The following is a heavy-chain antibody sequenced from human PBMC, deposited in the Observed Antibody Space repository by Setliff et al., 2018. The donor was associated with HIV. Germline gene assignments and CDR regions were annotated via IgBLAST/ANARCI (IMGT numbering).Heavy chain of an antibody. CDR2: ISYSGST. J-gene: IGHJ4*02. CDR3: ATDPTSYCTGGNCHSGRFAS. V-gene: IGHV4-4*02. D-gene: IGHD2-15*01. Sequence: SETLSLTCAVSGGSISSDNWWTWVRQPPGKGLEWIGSISYSGSTNYNPSLKSRVTISVDTSRNEFSLKLSSVTAADTAVYYCATDPTSYCTGGNCHSGRFASWGQGTLVTVSS. CDR1: GGSISSDNW.